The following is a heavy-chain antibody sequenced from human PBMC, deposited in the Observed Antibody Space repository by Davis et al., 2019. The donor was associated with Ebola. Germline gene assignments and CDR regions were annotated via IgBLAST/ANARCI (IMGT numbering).Heavy chain of an antibody. CDR2: ISSSSHTV. J-gene: IGHJ3*02. Sequence: GESLKISCGASGFSFSGYSMNWVRQAPGKGLEWVSYISSSSHTVYFADSVKGRFTISRDNAKNSLYLQMNSLRDEDTAIYYCARDYAFDIWGQGTMVTVSS. CDR1: GFSFSGYS. CDR3: ARDYAFDI. V-gene: IGHV3-48*02.